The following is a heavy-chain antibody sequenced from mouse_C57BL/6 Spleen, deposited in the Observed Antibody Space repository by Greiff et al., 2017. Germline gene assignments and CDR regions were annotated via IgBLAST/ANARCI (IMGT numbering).Heavy chain of an antibody. CDR3: ARRTPYGSSHGAMDY. V-gene: IGHV1-26*01. CDR1: GYTFTDYY. D-gene: IGHD1-1*01. CDR2: INPNNGGT. J-gene: IGHJ4*01. Sequence: EVQLQQSGPELVKPGASVKISCKASGYTFTDYYMNWVKQSHGKSLEWIGDINPNNGGTSYNQKFKGKATLTVDKSSSTAYMELRSLTSEDSAVYYCARRTPYGSSHGAMDYWGQGTSVTVSS.